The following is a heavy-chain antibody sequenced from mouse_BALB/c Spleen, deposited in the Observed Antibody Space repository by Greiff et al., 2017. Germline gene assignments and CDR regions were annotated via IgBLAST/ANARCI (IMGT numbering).Heavy chain of an antibody. V-gene: IGHV1-7*01. CDR3: ARSYRAMDY. CDR2: INPSTGYT. Sequence: VQLQQSGAELAKPGASVKMSCKASGYTFTSYWMHWVKQRPGQGLEWIGYINPSTGYTEYNQKFKDKATLTADKSSSTAYMQLSSLTSEDSAVYYCARSYRAMDYWGQGTSVTVSS. D-gene: IGHD2-14*01. J-gene: IGHJ4*01. CDR1: GYTFTSYW.